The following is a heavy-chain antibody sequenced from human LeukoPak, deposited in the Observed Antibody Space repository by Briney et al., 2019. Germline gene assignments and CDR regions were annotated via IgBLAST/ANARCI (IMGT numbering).Heavy chain of an antibody. D-gene: IGHD6-19*01. CDR1: GGSVSSGSYY. CDR2: IYYSGST. CDR3: ASPGVAGRNYYFDY. Sequence: SETLSLTCTVSGGSVSSGSYYWSWIRQPPGKGLEWIGYIYYSGSTNYNPSLKSRVTISVDTSKNQFSLKLSSVTAADTAVYYCASPGVAGRNYYFDYWGQGTLVTVSS. V-gene: IGHV4-61*01. J-gene: IGHJ4*02.